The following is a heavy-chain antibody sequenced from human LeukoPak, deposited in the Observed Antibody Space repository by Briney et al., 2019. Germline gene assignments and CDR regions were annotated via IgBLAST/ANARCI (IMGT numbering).Heavy chain of an antibody. V-gene: IGHV1-24*01. CDR2: FDPEEGET. Sequence: ASVKVSCKVSGDTLTELSMHWGRQAPGKGLEWMGGFDPEEGETIYAQKFKGRFTMTEDTSTDTAYMELSSLRSEDTAVYYCATEREGATYGDFDYWGQGTLVTVSS. CDR1: GDTLTELS. CDR3: ATEREGATYGDFDY. J-gene: IGHJ4*02. D-gene: IGHD1-26*01.